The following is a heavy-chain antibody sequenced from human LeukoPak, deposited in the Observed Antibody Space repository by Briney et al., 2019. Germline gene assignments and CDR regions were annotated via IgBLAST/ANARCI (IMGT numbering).Heavy chain of an antibody. D-gene: IGHD3-10*01. V-gene: IGHV4-34*01. CDR2: INHSGST. Sequence: ASETLSLTCAVYGGSFSGYYWSWIRQPPGKGLEWIGEINHSGSTNYNPSLKSRVTISVDTSKNQFSLKLSSVTAADTAVYYCARRPRSLYYYGSGSYGWFDPWGQGTLVTVSS. CDR3: ARRPRSLYYYGSGSYGWFDP. J-gene: IGHJ5*02. CDR1: GGSFSGYY.